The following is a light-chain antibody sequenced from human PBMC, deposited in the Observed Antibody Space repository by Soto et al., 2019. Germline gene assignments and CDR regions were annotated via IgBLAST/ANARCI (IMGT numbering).Light chain of an antibody. CDR3: QQSYSTLIT. CDR1: QDISTY. J-gene: IGKJ5*01. CDR2: AAS. V-gene: IGKV1-12*01. Sequence: DIQMTQSPSSVSASVGDRVTITCRASQDISTYLAWYQQKPGKAPRLLIFAASSLQSGVPFRFSGSGSGTDFTLTISSLQPEDFATYYCQQSYSTLITFGQGTRLEIK.